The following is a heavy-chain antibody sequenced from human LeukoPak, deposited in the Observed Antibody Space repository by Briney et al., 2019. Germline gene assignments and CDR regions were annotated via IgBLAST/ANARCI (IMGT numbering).Heavy chain of an antibody. D-gene: IGHD2-21*02. CDR2: IYYSGNT. Sequence: SETLSLTCTVSGGSFTSYYWSWIRQPPGKGLEWIGHIYYSGNTNYNPSLRSRVTISVDTSKNQFSLKLSSVTAADTAVYYCASQHLLLYYFDYWGQGTLVTVSS. V-gene: IGHV4-59*01. CDR1: GGSFTSYY. J-gene: IGHJ4*02. CDR3: ASQHLLLYYFDY.